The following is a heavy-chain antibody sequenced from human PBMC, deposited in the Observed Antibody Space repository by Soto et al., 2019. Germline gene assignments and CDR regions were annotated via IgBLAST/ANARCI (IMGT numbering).Heavy chain of an antibody. CDR2: MNPNSGNT. D-gene: IGHD3-10*01. CDR3: AIAPGGYEYYYYYYGMDV. V-gene: IGHV1-8*01. Sequence: QVQLVQSGAEVKKPGASVKVSCKASGYTFTSYDINWVRQATGQGLEWMGWMNPNSGNTGYAQKFQGRVTMTRNTAISTAYMELSSLRSEDTAVYYCAIAPGGYEYYYYYYGMDVWGQGTTVTVSS. J-gene: IGHJ6*02. CDR1: GYTFTSYD.